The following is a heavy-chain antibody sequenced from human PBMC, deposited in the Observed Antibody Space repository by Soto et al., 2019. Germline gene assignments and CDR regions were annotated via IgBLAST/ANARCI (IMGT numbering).Heavy chain of an antibody. CDR2: IYLSGTI. CDR1: GDSINSGDYN. CDR3: ATGDY. Sequence: QVQLQESGPGLVKPSQTLSLTCTVSGDSINSGDYNWNWIRQHPGKGLEWIGYIYLSGTIHYNPSLRSRVSISVDTSKNQFSLELRSVTAADTAVYYCATGDYWGQGNLVTVSS. V-gene: IGHV4-31*03. J-gene: IGHJ4*02.